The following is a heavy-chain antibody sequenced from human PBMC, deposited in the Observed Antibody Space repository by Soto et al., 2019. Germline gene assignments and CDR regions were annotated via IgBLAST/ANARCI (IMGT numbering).Heavy chain of an antibody. D-gene: IGHD2-2*01. J-gene: IGHJ4*02. CDR1: GISFRNSG. CDR2: IWSDGSSK. CDR3: ARDKGVTSLDY. Sequence: QVQLVQSEGGVVQPGRSLRLSCVMSGISFRNSGMHWVRQAPGKGLEWVAMIWSDGSSKFYADSVQGRFTISRDNSMDTLYLHMTSLRPEDTAIYYCARDKGVTSLDYWGQGTLVTVSS. V-gene: IGHV3-33*01.